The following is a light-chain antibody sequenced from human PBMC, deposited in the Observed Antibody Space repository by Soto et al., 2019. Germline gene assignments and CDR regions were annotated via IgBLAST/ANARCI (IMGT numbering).Light chain of an antibody. Sequence: QSVLTQPPSASGTPGQRVTISCSGSSSNIGSNTVHWYQQLPGTAPKLLIYNNNERPSGVPDRFSASKSGTSASLAISGLQSEDEADYYCAAWDDSLNGSGVFGGGTKVTVL. CDR3: AAWDDSLNGSGV. J-gene: IGLJ3*02. CDR2: NNN. V-gene: IGLV1-44*01. CDR1: SSNIGSNT.